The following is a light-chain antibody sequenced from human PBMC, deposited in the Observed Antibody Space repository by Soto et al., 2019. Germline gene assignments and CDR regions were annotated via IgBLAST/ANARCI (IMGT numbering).Light chain of an antibody. CDR3: QQYGAFPPT. CDR2: GAS. V-gene: IGKV3-20*01. CDR1: QTVSNTD. Sequence: EIVLTQFPGSLSLSPGERVTLSCRASQTVSNTDLAWYQQKSGQATKFLIYGASNRATGIPDRFSGSGSGTDFTLTISRLEPEDFAVYYCQQYGAFPPTFGGGTKVEIK. J-gene: IGKJ4*01.